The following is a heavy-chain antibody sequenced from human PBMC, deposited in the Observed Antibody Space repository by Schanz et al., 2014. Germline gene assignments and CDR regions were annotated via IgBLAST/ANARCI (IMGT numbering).Heavy chain of an antibody. V-gene: IGHV1-2*06. CDR2: INPNSGAA. J-gene: IGHJ6*02. CDR1: GYTFTGYH. Sequence: QVQLVQSGAEVKKPGASVKVSCKASGYTFTGYHMHWVRQAPGQGLEWMGRINPNSGAANYAQKFQGRVTLTRDMSINTAYMELSRLRSDDSAVYYCARALFGSGHGDVWGQGTTVTVSS. CDR3: ARALFGSGHGDV. D-gene: IGHD3-10*01.